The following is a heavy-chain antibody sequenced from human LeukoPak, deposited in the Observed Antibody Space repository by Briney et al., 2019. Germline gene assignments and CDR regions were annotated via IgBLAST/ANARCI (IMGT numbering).Heavy chain of an antibody. CDR3: ARASLYDSSGPLSFDI. V-gene: IGHV4-39*07. CDR2: IYYSGST. Sequence: PGGSLRLSCAASGFTFRSYAMNWVRQAPGKGLEWIGSIYYSGSTYYNPSLRSRVTISVDTSKNQFSLKLSSVTAADTAVYYCARASLYDSSGPLSFDIWGQGTMVTVSS. J-gene: IGHJ3*02. CDR1: GFTFRSYA. D-gene: IGHD3-22*01.